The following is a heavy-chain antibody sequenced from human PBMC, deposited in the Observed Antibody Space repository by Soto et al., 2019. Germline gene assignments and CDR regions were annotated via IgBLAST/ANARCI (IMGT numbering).Heavy chain of an antibody. D-gene: IGHD2-15*01. CDR3: ARYCSGGSCYSTVEGFDP. CDR2: MNPNSGNT. J-gene: IGHJ5*02. Sequence: GASVKVSCKASGYTFTSYDINWVRQATGQGLEWMGWMNPNSGNTGYAQKFQGRVTMTRNTSISTAYMELSSLRSEDTAVYYRARYCSGGSCYSTVEGFDPWGQGTLVTVSS. CDR1: GYTFTSYD. V-gene: IGHV1-8*01.